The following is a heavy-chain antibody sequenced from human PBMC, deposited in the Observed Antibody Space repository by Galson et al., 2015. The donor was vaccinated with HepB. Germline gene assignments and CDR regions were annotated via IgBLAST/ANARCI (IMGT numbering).Heavy chain of an antibody. CDR3: AKLGGYDIYYYYYMDV. V-gene: IGHV1-24*01. J-gene: IGHJ6*03. CDR2: FDPEDGET. Sequence: SVKVSCKVSGYTLTELSMHWVRQAPGKGLEWMGGFDPEDGETIYAQKFQGRVTMTEDTSTDTAYMELSSLRSEDTAVYYCAKLGGYDIYYYYYMDVWGKGTTVTVSS. D-gene: IGHD5-12*01. CDR1: GYTLTELS.